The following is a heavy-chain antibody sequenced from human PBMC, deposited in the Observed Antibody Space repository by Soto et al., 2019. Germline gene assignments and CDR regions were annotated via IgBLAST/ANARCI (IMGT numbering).Heavy chain of an antibody. Sequence: SETLSLTCAVYGGSFSGYYWSWIRQPPGKGLEWIGEINHSGSTNYNPSLKSRVTMSVDTSKNQFSLRVNSVTAADTAVYYCARESVSGTYSFDSWGQGNLVTVSS. CDR2: INHSGST. CDR1: GGSFSGYY. CDR3: ARESVSGTYSFDS. J-gene: IGHJ4*02. V-gene: IGHV4-34*01. D-gene: IGHD3-16*01.